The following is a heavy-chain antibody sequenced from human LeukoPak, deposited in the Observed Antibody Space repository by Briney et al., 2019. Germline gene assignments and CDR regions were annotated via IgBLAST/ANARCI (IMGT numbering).Heavy chain of an antibody. CDR2: IYTSGST. V-gene: IGHV4-61*02. CDR1: GGSISSGTYY. D-gene: IGHD6-13*01. CDR3: ARFVRYSSSWFSHQFDY. J-gene: IGHJ4*02. Sequence: PSETLSLTCTVSGGSISSGTYYWSWTRQPAGKGLEWIGRIYTSGSTNYNPSLKSRVTISVDTSKNQFSLKLSSVTAADTAVYYCARFVRYSSSWFSHQFDYWGQGTLVTVSS.